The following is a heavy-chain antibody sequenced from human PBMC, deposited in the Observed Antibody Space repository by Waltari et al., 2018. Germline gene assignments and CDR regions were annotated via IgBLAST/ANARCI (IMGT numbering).Heavy chain of an antibody. D-gene: IGHD2-2*01. J-gene: IGHJ4*02. CDR1: GYSISRGYY. V-gene: IGHV4-38-2*01. CDR3: ARAPGYCSSTSCYGGYYFDY. Sequence: QVQLQESGPGLVKPSETLSLTCAVSGYSISRGYYWGWIRQPPGKGLEWIGSIYHSGSTYYNPSLKSRVTISVDTSNNQFSLKPRHVTAADTAVYYCARAPGYCSSTSCYGGYYFDYWGQGTLVTVSS. CDR2: IYHSGST.